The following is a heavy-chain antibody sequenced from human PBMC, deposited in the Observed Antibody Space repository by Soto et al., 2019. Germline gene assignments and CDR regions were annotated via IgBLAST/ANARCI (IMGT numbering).Heavy chain of an antibody. V-gene: IGHV3-21*01. Sequence: PGGSLRLSCISSGFTFRTYTMNWVRQAPGKGLEWVSGIRGFSPYTFYAESVKGRFTISRDNAKNSLDLQMDSLRDEDTAVYYCTRDRGYDAHDYYYNPMDVWGQGTTVTVS. D-gene: IGHD3-10*01. J-gene: IGHJ6*02. CDR2: IRGFSPYT. CDR3: TRDRGYDAHDYYYNPMDV. CDR1: GFTFRTYT.